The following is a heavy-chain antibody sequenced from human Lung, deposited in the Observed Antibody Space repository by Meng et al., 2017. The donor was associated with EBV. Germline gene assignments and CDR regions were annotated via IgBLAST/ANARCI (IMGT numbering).Heavy chain of an antibody. V-gene: IGHV3-73*02. CDR1: GFTFSGSA. CDR2: IRSKANNYAT. J-gene: IGHJ4*02. CDR3: TSRSY. D-gene: IGHD3-10*01. Sequence: VTLVGSGGGLVQPGGSLKLSCAASGFTFSGSAMHWVRQASGKGLEWVGRIRSKANNYATSFGASVEGRFTISRDDSNNTAYLQMNSLKTEDTAVYYCTSRSYWGQGTLVTVSS.